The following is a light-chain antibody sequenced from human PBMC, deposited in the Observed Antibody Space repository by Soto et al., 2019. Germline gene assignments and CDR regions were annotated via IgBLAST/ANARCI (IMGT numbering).Light chain of an antibody. V-gene: IGKV3-15*01. J-gene: IGKJ2*01. CDR3: QQYNNWPHT. CDR1: QSVSSK. CDR2: GVS. Sequence: DIVMTQTPLSLSVTPGQPATLSCRASQSVSSKLAWFQQKPGQAPSLLIHGVSTRATGVPVRFSGSGSGTEFTLTINSLQSEDFAVYYCQQYNNWPHTFGQGTKVDIK.